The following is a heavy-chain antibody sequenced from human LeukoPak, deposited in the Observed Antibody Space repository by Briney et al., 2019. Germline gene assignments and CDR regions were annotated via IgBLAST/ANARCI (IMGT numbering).Heavy chain of an antibody. Sequence: ASVKVSCKASGYTFTSYSISWVRQAPGQGLEWMGWINSYNGHTNYAQKLQGRVTMTTDTSTSTAYMELRSLTSDDTAVYYCAGGSGSYHYWGQGTLVTVSS. CDR3: AGGSGSYHY. D-gene: IGHD3-10*01. CDR2: INSYNGHT. CDR1: GYTFTSYS. V-gene: IGHV1-18*01. J-gene: IGHJ4*02.